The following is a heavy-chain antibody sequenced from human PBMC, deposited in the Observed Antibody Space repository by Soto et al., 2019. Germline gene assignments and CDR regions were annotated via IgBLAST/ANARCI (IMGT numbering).Heavy chain of an antibody. CDR3: ARWGYCGDASCFFFWFDP. CDR1: GGSISNGSFH. D-gene: IGHD2-21*01. CDR2: IHHSGST. J-gene: IGHJ5*02. Sequence: QVQLQESGPGLVKPSQTLSLTCTVSGGSISNGSFHWSWIRQHPGKGLEWIGYIHHSGSTYYNPSLKSRLYISVDLSKNQFSLNLTSVTAADTAVYYCARWGYCGDASCFFFWFDPWGQGTLVTVSS. V-gene: IGHV4-31*03.